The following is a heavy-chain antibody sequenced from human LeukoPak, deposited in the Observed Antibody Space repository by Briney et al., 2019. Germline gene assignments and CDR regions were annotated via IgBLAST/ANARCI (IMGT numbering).Heavy chain of an antibody. J-gene: IGHJ5*02. CDR1: GYTFTGYY. CDR3: ARSLRYYDSSGYPRYNWFDP. Sequence: ASVKVSCKASGYTFTGYYMHWVRQAPGQGLEWMGWINPNSGGTNYAQKLQGRVTMTTDTSTSTAYMELRSLRSDDTAVYYCARSLRYYDSSGYPRYNWFDPWGQGTLVTVSS. CDR2: INPNSGGT. V-gene: IGHV1-2*02. D-gene: IGHD3-22*01.